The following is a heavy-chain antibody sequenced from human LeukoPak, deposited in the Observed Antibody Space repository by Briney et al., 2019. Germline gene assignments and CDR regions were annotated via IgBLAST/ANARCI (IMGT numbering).Heavy chain of an antibody. D-gene: IGHD4-17*01. V-gene: IGHV3-21*01. CDR1: GFTFSSYS. Sequence: GGSLRLSCAASGFTFSSYSMNWVRQAPGKGLEWVSSISSSSSYIYYADSVKGRFTISRDNAKNSLYLQMNSLRAEDTAVYYCARVPLGDYDLGAFDIWGQGTMVTVSS. CDR2: ISSSSSYI. CDR3: ARVPLGDYDLGAFDI. J-gene: IGHJ3*02.